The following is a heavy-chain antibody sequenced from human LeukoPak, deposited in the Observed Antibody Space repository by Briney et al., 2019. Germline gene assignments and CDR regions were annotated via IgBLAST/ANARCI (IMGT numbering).Heavy chain of an antibody. CDR3: ARGEYQLLSNLIPRAPNYYYYMDV. CDR2: ISSSGSTI. V-gene: IGHV3-11*04. Sequence: GGSLRLSCAASGFTFSDYYMSWIRQAPGKGLEWVSYISSSGSTIYYADSVKGRFTISRDNAKNSLYLQMNSLRAEDTAVYYCARGEYQLLSNLIPRAPNYYYYMDVWGKGTTVTVSS. D-gene: IGHD2-2*01. J-gene: IGHJ6*03. CDR1: GFTFSDYY.